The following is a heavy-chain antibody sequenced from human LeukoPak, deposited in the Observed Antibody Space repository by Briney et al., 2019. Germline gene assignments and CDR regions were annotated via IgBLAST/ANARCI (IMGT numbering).Heavy chain of an antibody. Sequence: GGSLRLSCAASGFTFSSYWMHWVRQAPGKGLEWVAVISYDGSNKYYADSVKGRFTISRDNSKNTLYLQMNSLRAEDTAVYYCARLVAAAGPSYWGQGTLVTVSS. V-gene: IGHV3-30-3*01. D-gene: IGHD6-13*01. CDR2: ISYDGSNK. CDR1: GFTFSSYW. J-gene: IGHJ4*02. CDR3: ARLVAAAGPSY.